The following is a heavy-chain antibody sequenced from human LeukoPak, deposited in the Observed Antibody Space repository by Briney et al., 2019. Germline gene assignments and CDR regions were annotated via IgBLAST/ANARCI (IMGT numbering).Heavy chain of an antibody. CDR1: GGTFSSYA. Sequence: ASVKVSCKASGGTFSSYAISWVRQAPGQGLEWMGGIIPIFGTANYAQKFQGRVTITADESTSTAYMELSSLRSEDTAVYYCAGRTTVTHYYYMDVWGKGTTVTVSS. D-gene: IGHD4-17*01. CDR2: IIPIFGTA. V-gene: IGHV1-69*13. CDR3: AGRTTVTHYYYMDV. J-gene: IGHJ6*03.